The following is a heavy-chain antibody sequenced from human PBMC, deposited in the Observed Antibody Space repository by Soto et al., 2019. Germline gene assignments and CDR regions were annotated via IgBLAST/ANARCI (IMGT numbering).Heavy chain of an antibody. D-gene: IGHD6-19*01. V-gene: IGHV3-30*18. Sequence: VQLVESGGGVVQPGRSLRLSCAASGFTFSDYAMHWVRQAPGKGLEWVAVVSHDGRNTHYADSVKGRFTISRDSSKNTVSLEMPSLRDEHTAVYYCAKGGRQWLVTSDSNHWGQGALVTVSS. CDR2: VSHDGRNT. CDR1: GFTFSDYA. J-gene: IGHJ5*02. CDR3: AKGGRQWLVTSDSNH.